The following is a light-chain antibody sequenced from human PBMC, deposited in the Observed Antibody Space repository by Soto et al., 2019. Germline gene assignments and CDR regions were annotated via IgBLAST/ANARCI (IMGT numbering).Light chain of an antibody. CDR3: QQYGSSPPYT. V-gene: IGKV3-20*01. J-gene: IGKJ2*01. Sequence: EIVLTQSPGTLSLSPGERATLSCRASQSVSANYIAWYQQKPGQSPRLLIYGSSDRDTGIQDRFSGSGSETEFTLTISRVEPEDFAVYYCQQYGSSPPYTFGQGTKLEIK. CDR1: QSVSANY. CDR2: GSS.